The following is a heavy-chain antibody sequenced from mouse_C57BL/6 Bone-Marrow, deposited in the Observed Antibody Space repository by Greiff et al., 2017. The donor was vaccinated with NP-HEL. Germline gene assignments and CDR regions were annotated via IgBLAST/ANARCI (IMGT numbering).Heavy chain of an antibody. CDR3: TRFITTGVPFAY. D-gene: IGHD1-1*01. Sequence: VQLQQSGTVLARPGASVKMSCKTSGYTFTSYWMHWVKQRPGQGLEWIGAIYPGNSDTSYNQKFKGKAKLTAVTSASTAYMELSSLTNEDSAVYYCTRFITTGVPFAYWGQGTLVTVSA. CDR1: GYTFTSYW. J-gene: IGHJ3*01. V-gene: IGHV1-5*01. CDR2: IYPGNSDT.